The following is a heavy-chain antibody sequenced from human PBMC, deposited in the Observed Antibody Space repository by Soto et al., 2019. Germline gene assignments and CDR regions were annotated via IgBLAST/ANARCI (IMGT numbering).Heavy chain of an antibody. D-gene: IGHD6-13*01. Sequence: QVQLVESGGGVVQPGRSLRLSCAASGFTFSSYAMHWVRQAPGKGLEWVAVIAYDGSNKYYADSVKGRFTLSRDNSKNTLYLQMNSLRAEDTAFYYCGRPYSSSWSWFDPWGQGTLVTVSS. J-gene: IGHJ5*02. CDR1: GFTFSSYA. V-gene: IGHV3-30-3*01. CDR2: IAYDGSNK. CDR3: GRPYSSSWSWFDP.